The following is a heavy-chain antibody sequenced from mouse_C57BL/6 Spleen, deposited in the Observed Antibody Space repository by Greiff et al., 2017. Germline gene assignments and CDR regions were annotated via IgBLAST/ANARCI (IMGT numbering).Heavy chain of an antibody. V-gene: IGHV1-52*01. CDR1: GYTFTSYW. Sequence: QVQLQQPGAELVRPGSSVKLSCKASGYTFTSYWMHWVKQRPIQGLEWIGNIDPSDSETHYNQKFKDKATLTVDKSSSTAYMQLSSLTSEDSAVYYGARGIYYYGSSRSYYFDYWGQGTTLTVSS. CDR3: ARGIYYYGSSRSYYFDY. D-gene: IGHD1-1*01. J-gene: IGHJ2*01. CDR2: IDPSDSET.